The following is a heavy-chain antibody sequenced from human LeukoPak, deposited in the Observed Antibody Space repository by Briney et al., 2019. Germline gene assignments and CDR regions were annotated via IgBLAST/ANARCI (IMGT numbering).Heavy chain of an antibody. Sequence: PGRSLRLSCAASGFTFSSYAMHWVRQAPGKGLEWVAVISYDGSNKYYADSVKGRFTISRDNSKNTLYLQMNSLRAEDTAVYYCASLPKGPLEADDYWGQGTLVTVSS. CDR2: ISYDGSNK. V-gene: IGHV3-30-3*01. CDR3: ASLPKGPLEADDY. CDR1: GFTFSSYA. D-gene: IGHD2-15*01. J-gene: IGHJ4*02.